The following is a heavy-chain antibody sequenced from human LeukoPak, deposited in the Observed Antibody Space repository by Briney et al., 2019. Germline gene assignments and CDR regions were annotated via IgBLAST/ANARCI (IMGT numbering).Heavy chain of an antibody. CDR1: SFTFSDYW. D-gene: IGHD3-16*01. CDR3: ARFNYDSKYYAY. J-gene: IGHJ4*02. CDR2: INSDGSST. Sequence: GGSLRLSCVASSFTFSDYWMHWVRQAPGKGLVWVSRINSDGSSTNYSDSVKGRFTISRDNAKNTLYLQMNSLRAEDTAVYYCARFNYDSKYYAYWGQGTLVTVSS. V-gene: IGHV3-74*01.